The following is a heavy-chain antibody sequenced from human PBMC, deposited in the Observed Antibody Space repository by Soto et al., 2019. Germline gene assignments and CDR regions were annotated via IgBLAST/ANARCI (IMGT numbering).Heavy chain of an antibody. Sequence: GASVKVSCKASGYTFTSYYMHWVRQAPGQGLEWMGIINPSGGSTSYAQKFQGRVTMTRDTSTSTVYIELSSLRSEDTAVYYCARLGLLWFGELFVHPNPVFDYWGQGTLVTVSS. V-gene: IGHV1-46*01. CDR2: INPSGGST. D-gene: IGHD3-10*01. J-gene: IGHJ4*02. CDR3: ARLGLLWFGELFVHPNPVFDY. CDR1: GYTFTSYY.